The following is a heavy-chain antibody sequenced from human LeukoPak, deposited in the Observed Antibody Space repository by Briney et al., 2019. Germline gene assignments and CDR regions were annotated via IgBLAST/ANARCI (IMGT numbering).Heavy chain of an antibody. CDR1: GFTSNKYA. CDR2: ISSSGGTT. V-gene: IGHV3-23*01. D-gene: IGHD5-24*01. J-gene: IGHJ3*02. CDR3: ARDSEMATIFPLDI. Sequence: GGSLRLSCAASGFTSNKYAVSWVRQAPGKGLEWVSAISSSGGTTYYTDSVKGRFTISRDNSKNTLYLQMNSLRAEDTAGYYLARDSEMATIFPLDIWGQGTMVTVSS.